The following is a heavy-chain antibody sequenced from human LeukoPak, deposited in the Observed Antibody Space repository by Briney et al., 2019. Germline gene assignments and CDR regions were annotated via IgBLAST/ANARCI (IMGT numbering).Heavy chain of an antibody. Sequence: GASVKVSCKASGYTFTELSMHWVRQAPGKGLEWMGGFDPEDGETIYAQKFQGRVTMTEDTSTDTAYMELSSLRSEDTAVYYCASAPTYYYGSGSYTAFDYWGQGTLVTVSS. CDR3: ASAPTYYYGSGSYTAFDY. J-gene: IGHJ4*02. V-gene: IGHV1-24*01. D-gene: IGHD3-10*01. CDR1: GYTFTELS. CDR2: FDPEDGET.